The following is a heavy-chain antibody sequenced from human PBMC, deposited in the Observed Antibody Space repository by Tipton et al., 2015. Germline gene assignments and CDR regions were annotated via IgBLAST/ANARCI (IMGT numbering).Heavy chain of an antibody. CDR3: ARDLEHGMDV. V-gene: IGHV4-61*01. CDR1: GGSVSSGSYY. J-gene: IGHJ6*02. CDR2: ISYTETS. D-gene: IGHD5-24*01. Sequence: TLSLTCTVSGGSVSSGSYYWSWIRQPPGKGLEWIGYISYTETSHYNASLKSRVTISIDTSKNQFSLKLGSVTAADTAVYYCARDLEHGMDVWGQGTTVTVSS.